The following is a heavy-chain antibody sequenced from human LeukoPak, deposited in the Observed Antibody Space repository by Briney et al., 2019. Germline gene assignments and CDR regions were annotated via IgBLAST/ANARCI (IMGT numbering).Heavy chain of an antibody. CDR1: GFTFSSYS. CDR2: ISSSSSYI. D-gene: IGHD6-6*01. V-gene: IGHV3-21*01. J-gene: IGHJ6*03. CDR3: XXXXRXXXALGYYYYYMDV. Sequence: GGSLRLSCAASGFTFSSYSMNWVRQAPGKGLEWVSSISSSSSYIYYADSVKGRFTISRENAKNSLYLQMNSLRSEDKAVYYXXXXXRXXXALGYYYYYMDVWGKGTTVTVSS.